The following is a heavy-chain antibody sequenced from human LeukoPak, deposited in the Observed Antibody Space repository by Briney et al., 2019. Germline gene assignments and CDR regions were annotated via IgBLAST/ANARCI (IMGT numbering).Heavy chain of an antibody. CDR3: ARHVVVVAATPRWFDP. CDR1: GGSISSSSYY. V-gene: IGHV4-39*01. Sequence: SETLSLTCTVSGGSISSSSYYWGWIRQPPGKGLEWIGSIYYSGSTYYNPSLKSRVTISVDTSKNRFSLKLSSVTAADTAVYYCARHVVVVAATPRWFDPWGQGTLVTVSS. CDR2: IYYSGST. J-gene: IGHJ5*02. D-gene: IGHD2-15*01.